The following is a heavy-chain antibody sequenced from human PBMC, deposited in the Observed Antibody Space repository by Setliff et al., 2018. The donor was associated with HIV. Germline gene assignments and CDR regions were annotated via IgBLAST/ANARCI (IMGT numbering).Heavy chain of an antibody. D-gene: IGHD6-19*01. CDR2: ISGSGGST. J-gene: IGHJ4*02. CDR3: AKDSGNSGWYLDY. V-gene: IGHV3-23*01. CDR1: GFSLSSYV. Sequence: GESLKISCAVSGFSLSSYVMTWVRQAPGKGLEWVSAISGSGGSTYYADSLKGRFTISRDTSKNTLYLQMNTLRAEDTAIYYCAKDSGNSGWYLDYWGQGILVTVSS.